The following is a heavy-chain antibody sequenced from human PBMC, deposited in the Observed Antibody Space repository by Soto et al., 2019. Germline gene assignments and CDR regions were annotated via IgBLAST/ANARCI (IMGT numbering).Heavy chain of an antibody. CDR1: GFTFSSYA. J-gene: IGHJ4*02. CDR2: VSGSGGST. CDR3: ARRGPGTYFDY. V-gene: IGHV3-23*01. Sequence: EVQLLESGGGLVQPGGSLRLSCAASGFTFSSYAMRWVRQAPGKGLEWVSAVSGSGGSTYYADSVKGRFTISRDNSKNTLYQQMNSLRAEDTAVYYCARRGPGTYFDYWGQGTLVTVSS. D-gene: IGHD6-13*01.